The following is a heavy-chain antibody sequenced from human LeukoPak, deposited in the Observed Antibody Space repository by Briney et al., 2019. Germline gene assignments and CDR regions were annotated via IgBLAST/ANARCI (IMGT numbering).Heavy chain of an antibody. Sequence: WASVKVSCKASGYTFTSYYMHWVRQAPGQGPEWMGWINPNSGGTNYAQKFQGRVTMTRDTSISTAYMELSRLRSDDTAVYYCARQHDYGNWFDPWGQGTLVTVSS. CDR3: ARQHDYGNWFDP. CDR1: GYTFTSYY. CDR2: INPNSGGT. V-gene: IGHV1-2*02. J-gene: IGHJ5*02. D-gene: IGHD4-17*01.